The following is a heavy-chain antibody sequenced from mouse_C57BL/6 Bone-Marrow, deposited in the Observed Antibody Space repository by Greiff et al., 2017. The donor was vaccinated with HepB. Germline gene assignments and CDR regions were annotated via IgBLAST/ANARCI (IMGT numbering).Heavy chain of an antibody. CDR3: ARWGLRRWTPLFAY. J-gene: IGHJ3*01. V-gene: IGHV3-6*01. Sequence: VQLQQSGPGLVKPSQSLSLTCSVTGYSITSGYYWNWIRQFPGNILEWMGYISYDGSNNYNPSLKNRISITRDTSKNQFFLKLNSVTTEDTATYYCARWGLRRWTPLFAYWGQGTLVTVSA. CDR2: ISYDGSN. CDR1: GYSITSGYY. D-gene: IGHD2-4*01.